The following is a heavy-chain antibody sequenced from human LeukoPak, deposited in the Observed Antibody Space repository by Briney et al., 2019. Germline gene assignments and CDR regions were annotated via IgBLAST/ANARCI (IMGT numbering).Heavy chain of an antibody. D-gene: IGHD5-24*01. Sequence: SETLSLTCTVSGGSISTYYWSWIRRPPGKGLEWIGYIYYNGNTNYNPSLKSRVTTSVDTSKNQFSLKLNAVTAADTAVYYCAREIGDGDTNWFDPWGQGTLVTVSS. CDR2: IYYNGNT. V-gene: IGHV4-59*01. CDR1: GGSISTYY. J-gene: IGHJ5*02. CDR3: AREIGDGDTNWFDP.